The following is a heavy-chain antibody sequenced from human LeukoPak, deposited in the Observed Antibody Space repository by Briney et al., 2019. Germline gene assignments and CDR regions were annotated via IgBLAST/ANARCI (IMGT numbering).Heavy chain of an antibody. V-gene: IGHV4-30-4*01. CDR2: IYYSGST. D-gene: IGHD4-17*01. Sequence: SQTLSLTCTVSGGSISSGDYYWSWIRPPPGKGLEWIGYIYYSGSTYYNPSLKSRVTISVDTSKNQFSLKLSSVTAADTAVYYCARDLGMTTVTTDAFDIWGQGTMVTVSS. J-gene: IGHJ3*02. CDR1: GGSISSGDYY. CDR3: ARDLGMTTVTTDAFDI.